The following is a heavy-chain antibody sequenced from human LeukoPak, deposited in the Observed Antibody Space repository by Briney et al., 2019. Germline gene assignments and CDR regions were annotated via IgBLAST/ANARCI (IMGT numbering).Heavy chain of an antibody. J-gene: IGHJ4*02. CDR2: ITGGGDSS. V-gene: IGHV3-23*01. CDR3: AKGKVGAYFFDY. CDR1: GFSFGSYA. D-gene: IGHD1-26*01. Sequence: GGSLRLSCVASGFSFGSYAMTWVRQSPGRGLEWVSTITGGGDSSYYADSVKGRFTISRDNSKNTVYVQMNNLRAEDAAVYYCAKGKVGAYFFDYWGQGTLVTVSS.